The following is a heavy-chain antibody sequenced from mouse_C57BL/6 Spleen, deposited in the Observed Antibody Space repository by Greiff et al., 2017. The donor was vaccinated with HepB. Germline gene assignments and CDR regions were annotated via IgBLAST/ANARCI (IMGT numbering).Heavy chain of an antibody. CDR1: GYAFSSSW. Sequence: VQLQQSGPELVKPGASVKISCKASGYAFSSSWMNWVKQRPGKGLEWIGRIYPGDGDTNYNGKFKGKATLTADKSSSTAYMQLSSLTSEDSAVYVCARGPVNYYGSSLFAYWGQGTLVTVSA. CDR2: IYPGDGDT. D-gene: IGHD1-1*01. CDR3: ARGPVNYYGSSLFAY. J-gene: IGHJ3*01. V-gene: IGHV1-82*01.